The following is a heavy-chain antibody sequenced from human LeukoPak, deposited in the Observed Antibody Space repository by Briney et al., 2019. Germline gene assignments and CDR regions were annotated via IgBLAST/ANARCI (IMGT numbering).Heavy chain of an antibody. CDR1: GFTFSDYY. CDR3: TRVANGIDY. J-gene: IGHJ4*02. CDR2: IRNEANSYTT. Sequence: GGSLRLSCAASGFTFSDYYMDWVRQAPGKGLEWVGRIRNEANSYTTEYAASVKGRFTISRDDSKNSLYLQMNSLKTEDTAVYYCTRVANGIDYWGQGTLVTVSS. V-gene: IGHV3-72*01.